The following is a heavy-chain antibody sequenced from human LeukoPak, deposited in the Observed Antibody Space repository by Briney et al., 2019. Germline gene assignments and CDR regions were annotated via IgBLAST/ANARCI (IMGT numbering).Heavy chain of an antibody. Sequence: SETLSLTCTVSGASISSSSYYWGWVRQPPGKGPEWIASIFHTGSTYYNPSLKSRVTISVDTSNNQFSLRLNSVTAADTALYYCARETEKQWQYWGQGTVVTVSS. CDR2: IFHTGST. CDR3: ARETEKQWQY. D-gene: IGHD6-19*01. CDR1: GASISSSSYY. J-gene: IGHJ4*03. V-gene: IGHV4-39*07.